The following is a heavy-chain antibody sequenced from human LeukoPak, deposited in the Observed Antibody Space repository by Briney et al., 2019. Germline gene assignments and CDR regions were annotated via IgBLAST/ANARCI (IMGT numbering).Heavy chain of an antibody. CDR2: IIPIFGTA. D-gene: IGHD5-18*01. J-gene: IGHJ4*02. Sequence: ASVKVSCKASGGTFSSYAISWVRQAPGQGLEWMGGIIPIFGTANYAQKFQGRVTITADKSTSTAYMELSSLRSEDTAVYYCAREGMDTAMVFDYWGQGTLVTVSS. V-gene: IGHV1-69*06. CDR1: GGTFSSYA. CDR3: AREGMDTAMVFDY.